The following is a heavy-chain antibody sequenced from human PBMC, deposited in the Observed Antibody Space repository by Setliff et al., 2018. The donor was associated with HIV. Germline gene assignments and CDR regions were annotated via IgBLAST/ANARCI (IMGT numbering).Heavy chain of an antibody. CDR2: INPNMGDT. CDR1: GYKFTGHH. CDR3: ARQDIPTGYYLFDY. D-gene: IGHD3-9*01. V-gene: IGHV1-2*06. Sequence: ASVKVSCKASGYKFTGHHIQWMRQAPGQGLEWMGRINPNMGDTQYAQKFQGRIIMTRDTSINTVYMELSSLTSDDTALYYCARQDIPTGYYLFDYWGQGTQVT. J-gene: IGHJ4*02.